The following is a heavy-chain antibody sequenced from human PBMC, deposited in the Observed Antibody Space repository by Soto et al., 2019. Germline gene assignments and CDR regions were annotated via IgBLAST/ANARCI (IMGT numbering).Heavy chain of an antibody. Sequence: QLQLQESGPGLVKPSGTLSLTCTVSGGSISSSSYYWGWIRQPPGKGLEWIGSIYYSGSTYYNPSLKSRVTISVDTSKNQFSLKLSSVTAADTAVYYCARRGVGSGMYFDYWGQGTLVTVSS. J-gene: IGHJ4*02. V-gene: IGHV4-39*01. CDR1: GGSISSSSYY. CDR3: ARRGVGSGMYFDY. CDR2: IYYSGST. D-gene: IGHD3-10*01.